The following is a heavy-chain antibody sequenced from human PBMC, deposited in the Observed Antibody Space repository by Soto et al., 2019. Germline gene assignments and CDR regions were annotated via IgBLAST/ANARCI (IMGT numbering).Heavy chain of an antibody. Sequence: SETVSLTCTVSGGCISSYYWIWIRQPPGKGLEWIGYIYYSGSTNYNPSLKSRVTISVDTSKNQFSLKLSSVTAADTAVYYCATSRDYDSSGYLNFDYWGQGTLVTVSS. CDR3: ATSRDYDSSGYLNFDY. V-gene: IGHV4-59*01. D-gene: IGHD3-22*01. CDR2: IYYSGST. J-gene: IGHJ4*02. CDR1: GGCISSYY.